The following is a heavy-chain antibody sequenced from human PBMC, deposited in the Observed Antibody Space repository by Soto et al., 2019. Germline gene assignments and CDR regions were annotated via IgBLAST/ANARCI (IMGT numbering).Heavy chain of an antibody. Sequence: QVQLVESGGGVVQPGRSLRLSCAASGFTFSSYAMHWVRQAPGKGLEWVAVISYDGSNKYYADSVKGRFTISRDNSKNTLYLQMNSLRAEDTAVYYCAESVSRHYYDSSGYYPPIYYYYGMDVWGQGTTVTVSS. J-gene: IGHJ6*02. CDR3: AESVSRHYYDSSGYYPPIYYYYGMDV. CDR1: GFTFSSYA. CDR2: ISYDGSNK. V-gene: IGHV3-30-3*01. D-gene: IGHD3-22*01.